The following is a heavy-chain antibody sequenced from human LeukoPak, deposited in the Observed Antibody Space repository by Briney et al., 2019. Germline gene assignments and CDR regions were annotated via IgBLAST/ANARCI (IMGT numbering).Heavy chain of an antibody. Sequence: QPGGSLRLSCAASGFTFSSYAMSWVRQAPGKGLEWVSAISGSGGSTYYAGSVKGRFTISRDNSKNTLYLQMNSLRAEDTAVYYCAKATYNWNDHTFDYWGQGTLVTVSS. CDR3: AKATYNWNDHTFDY. J-gene: IGHJ4*02. V-gene: IGHV3-23*01. D-gene: IGHD1-1*01. CDR2: ISGSGGST. CDR1: GFTFSSYA.